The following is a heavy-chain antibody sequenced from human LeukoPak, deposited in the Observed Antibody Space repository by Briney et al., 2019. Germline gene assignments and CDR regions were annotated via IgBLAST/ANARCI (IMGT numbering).Heavy chain of an antibody. CDR1: GFTFSSYA. Sequence: PGGSLRLSCAASGFTFSSYAMSWVRQAPGKGLEWVSAISGSGGSTYYADSVKGRFTISRDNSKNTLYLQLNSLRAEDTAVYYCAKDSSGYYRIDYFDYWGQGTLVTVSS. CDR3: AKDSSGYYRIDYFDY. V-gene: IGHV3-23*01. J-gene: IGHJ4*02. D-gene: IGHD3-22*01. CDR2: ISGSGGST.